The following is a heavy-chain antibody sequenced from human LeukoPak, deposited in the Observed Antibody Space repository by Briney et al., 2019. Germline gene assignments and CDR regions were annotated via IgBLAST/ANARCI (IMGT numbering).Heavy chain of an antibody. CDR3: ARHGAVAGTGLMGDWYFDL. D-gene: IGHD6-19*01. CDR1: GYSFTSYW. V-gene: IGHV5-51*01. Sequence: GESLKISCKGSGYSFTSYWIGWVRQMPGKGLEWMGIIYPGDSDTRYSPSFQGQVTISADKSISTAYLQWSSLKASDTAMYYCARHGAVAGTGLMGDWYFDLWGRGTLVTVSS. CDR2: IYPGDSDT. J-gene: IGHJ2*01.